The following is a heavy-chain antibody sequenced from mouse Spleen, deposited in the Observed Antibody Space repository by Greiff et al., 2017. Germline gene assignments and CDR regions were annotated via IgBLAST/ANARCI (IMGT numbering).Heavy chain of an antibody. CDR2: IYPGSGST. D-gene: IGHD2-3*01. J-gene: IGHJ4*01. V-gene: IGHV1-55*01. CDR1: GYTFTSYW. CDR3: ARKIYDGYPFYAMDY. Sequence: QVQLQQPGAELVKPGASVKMSCKASGYTFTSYWITWVKQRPGQGLEWIGDIYPGSGSTNYNEKFKSKATLTVDTSSSTAYMQLSSLTSEDSAVYYCARKIYDGYPFYAMDYWGQGTSVTVSS.